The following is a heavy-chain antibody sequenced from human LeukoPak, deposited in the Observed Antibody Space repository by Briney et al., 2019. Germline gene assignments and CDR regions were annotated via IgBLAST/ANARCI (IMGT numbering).Heavy chain of an antibody. CDR1: GFTFSNAW. CDR2: IKSKTEGGTP. CDR3: TTDKGGYDSGHDY. V-gene: IGHV3-15*01. D-gene: IGHD5-12*01. J-gene: IGHJ4*02. Sequence: PGGSLRLSCAASGFTFSNAWMSWVRQAPGKGLEWVGRIKSKTEGGTPYYAEPVKGRFTISRDDSKNTLYLQMNSLKTEDTAVYYCTTDKGGYDSGHDYWGQGTLVTVSS.